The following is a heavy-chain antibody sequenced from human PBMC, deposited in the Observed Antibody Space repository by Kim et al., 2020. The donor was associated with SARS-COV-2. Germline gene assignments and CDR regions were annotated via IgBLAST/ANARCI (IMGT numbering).Heavy chain of an antibody. J-gene: IGHJ3*02. CDR1: GFLFSNYA. D-gene: IGHD3-10*01. Sequence: GGSLRLSCAASGFLFSNYAMSWVRQAPGKGLEWVSLISGAGGSTYYAASVKGRFTVSRDPSKKTLYLQMDSLRAEDTAVYYCAKVLLWFGESLDAFDIWGQGTMVTVSS. CDR3: AKVLLWFGESLDAFDI. V-gene: IGHV3-23*01. CDR2: ISGAGGST.